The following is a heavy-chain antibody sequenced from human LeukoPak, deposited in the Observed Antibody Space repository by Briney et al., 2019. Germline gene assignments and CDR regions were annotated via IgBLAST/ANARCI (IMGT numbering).Heavy chain of an antibody. V-gene: IGHV4-39*01. Sequence: PSETLSLTCTVSGGSISSSSYYWGWIRQPPGKGLEWIGSIYYRGSTYYNPSLRSRVTISVDTSKNQFSLKLSSVTAADTAVYYCARLPEGGQLVPYYYYMDVWGKGTTVTVSS. CDR3: ARLPEGGQLVPYYYYMDV. J-gene: IGHJ6*03. CDR2: IYYRGST. D-gene: IGHD6-6*01. CDR1: GGSISSSSYY.